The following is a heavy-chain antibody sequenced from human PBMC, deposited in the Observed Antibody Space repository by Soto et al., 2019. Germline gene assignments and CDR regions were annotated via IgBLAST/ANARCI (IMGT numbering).Heavy chain of an antibody. D-gene: IGHD3-22*01. CDR3: ARSRPDSPGYYYYGMEV. J-gene: IGHJ6*02. Sequence: GESLKISCKGSGYSFTSYWISWVRQMPGKGLEWMGRIDPSDSYTNYSPSFQGHVTISADKSISTAYLQWSSLKASDTAMYYCARSRPDSPGYYYYGMEVWGQGTTVT. CDR2: IDPSDSYT. V-gene: IGHV5-10-1*01. CDR1: GYSFTSYW.